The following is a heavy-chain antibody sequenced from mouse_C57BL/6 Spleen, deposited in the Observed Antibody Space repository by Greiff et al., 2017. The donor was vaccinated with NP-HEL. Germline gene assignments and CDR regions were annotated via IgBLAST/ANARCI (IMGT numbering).Heavy chain of an antibody. J-gene: IGHJ3*01. CDR1: GYTFTSYW. D-gene: IGHD2-2*01. Sequence: VQLQQPGAELVMPGASVKLSCKASGYTFTSYWMHWVKQRPGQGLEWIGEIDPSASYTNYNQQFKGKSTLTVDKSSSTAYMQLSSLTSEDSAVYYCARSMVTSGGSSWFAYWGQGTLVTVSA. V-gene: IGHV1-69*01. CDR2: IDPSASYT. CDR3: ARSMVTSGGSSWFAY.